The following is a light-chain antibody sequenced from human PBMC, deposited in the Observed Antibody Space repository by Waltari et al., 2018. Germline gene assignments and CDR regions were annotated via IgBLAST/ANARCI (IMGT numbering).Light chain of an antibody. Sequence: DIQLTQSPSSLSASVGDRVTITCQATQVIKNYLNWYQQKPGEAPKFLIYDASNLETGVPSRFSGSGSGTYFTFTITSLQPEDVATYYCQQYDNLLTFGGGTKVEIK. J-gene: IGKJ4*01. CDR2: DAS. CDR3: QQYDNLLT. V-gene: IGKV1-33*01. CDR1: QVIKNY.